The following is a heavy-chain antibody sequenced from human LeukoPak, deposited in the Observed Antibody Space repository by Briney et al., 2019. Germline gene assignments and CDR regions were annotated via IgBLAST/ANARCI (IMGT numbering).Heavy chain of an antibody. J-gene: IGHJ4*02. CDR1: GFTFSSYW. CDR3: ASAPNENYFDF. CDR2: INQDGSAK. Sequence: GGSLRLSCAASGFTFSSYWMSWVREAPGKGLEWVANINQDGSAKDYGGSVEGRFTISRDNAKNSLYLQMNSLTAEDTAVYFCASAPNENYFDFWGQGTLVTVSS. V-gene: IGHV3-7*01.